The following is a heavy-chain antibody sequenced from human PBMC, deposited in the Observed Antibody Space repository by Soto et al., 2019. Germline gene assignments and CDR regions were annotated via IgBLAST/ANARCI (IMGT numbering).Heavy chain of an antibody. CDR1: GGTFSSYA. D-gene: IGHD6-6*01. CDR2: IIPIFGTA. J-gene: IGHJ6*02. Sequence: SVKVSCKASGGTFSSYAISWVRQAPGQGLEWMGGIIPIFGTANYAQKFQGRVTITADESTSTAYMELSSLRSEDTAVYYCARGASKGAARLRYYSGMDVWGQGTTVSVSS. V-gene: IGHV1-69*13. CDR3: ARGASKGAARLRYYSGMDV.